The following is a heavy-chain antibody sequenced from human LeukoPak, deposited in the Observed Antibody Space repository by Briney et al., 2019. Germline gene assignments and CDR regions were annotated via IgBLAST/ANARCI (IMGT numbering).Heavy chain of an antibody. CDR2: TYYRSKWYN. J-gene: IGHJ4*02. V-gene: IGHV6-1*01. D-gene: IGHD3-22*01. Sequence: SQTLSLTCAISGDSVSSNSAAWNWIRQSPSRGLEWLGRTYYRSKWYNDYAVSVKSRITINPDTSKNQFSLQLNSVTPEDTAVYYCARGETYTYYYDSSGYDYWGQGTLVTVSS. CDR1: GDSVSSNSAA. CDR3: ARGETYTYYYDSSGYDY.